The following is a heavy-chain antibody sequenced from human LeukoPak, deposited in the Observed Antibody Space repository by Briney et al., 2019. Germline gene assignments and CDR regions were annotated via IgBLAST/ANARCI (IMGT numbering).Heavy chain of an antibody. V-gene: IGHV3-33*06. CDR2: ILSEGSKE. J-gene: IGHJ4*02. D-gene: IGHD1-26*01. CDR3: AKPIVGANRYFDY. CDR1: GFTFSSYG. Sequence: GGSLRLSCAASGFTFSSYGMHWVRQAPGKGLEWVAVILSEGSKEFYTDSVKGRFTISRDDSKNTLYLQMNSLRAEDTAVYYCAKPIVGANRYFDYWGQGTLVTVSS.